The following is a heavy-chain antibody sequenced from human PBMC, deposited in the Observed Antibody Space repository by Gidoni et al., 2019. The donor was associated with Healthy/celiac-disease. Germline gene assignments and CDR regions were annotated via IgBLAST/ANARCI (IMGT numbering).Heavy chain of an antibody. CDR3: AKSTTMIVVVPDY. J-gene: IGHJ4*02. V-gene: IGHV3-23*01. CDR2: ISGSGGST. CDR1: GFTFSSYA. D-gene: IGHD3-22*01. Sequence: EVQLLESGGGLVQPGGSLRLSCAASGFTFSSYAMSWVRQAPGNGLEWVSAISGSGGSTYYADSVKGRFTISRDNSKNTLYLQMNSLRAEDTAVYYCAKSTTMIVVVPDYWGQGTLVTVSS.